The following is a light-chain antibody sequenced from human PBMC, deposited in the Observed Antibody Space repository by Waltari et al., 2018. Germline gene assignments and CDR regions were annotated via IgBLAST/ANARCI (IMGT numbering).Light chain of an antibody. J-gene: IGLJ3*02. CDR1: TGAVTSGHY. CDR2: DTS. V-gene: IGLV7-46*01. CDR3: LLWYSGARWV. Sequence: QAVVTQEPSLTVSPGGTVTLTCGSSTGAVTSGHYPYWFQQKPGQVPRKLIYDTSNKHSWPPARFSGSLLGGKAALTLSGAQPEDEAEYYCLLWYSGARWVFGGGTKLSVL.